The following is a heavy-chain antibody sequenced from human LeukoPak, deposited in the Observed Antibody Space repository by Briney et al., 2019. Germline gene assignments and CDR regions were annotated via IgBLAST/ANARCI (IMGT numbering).Heavy chain of an antibody. CDR1: GYTFTSYG. V-gene: IGHV1-18*01. J-gene: IGHJ6*03. CDR3: ARAPNYSSSAVLDYYYYYMDV. D-gene: IGHD6-13*01. CDR2: ISAYNGNT. Sequence: ASVKVSWKAYGYTFTSYGICWVRQATGQGLEWMGWISAYNGNTDYAQKLQGRVTMTTDTSTSTAYMELRSLRSDDTAVYYCARAPNYSSSAVLDYYYYYMDVWGKGTTVTVSS.